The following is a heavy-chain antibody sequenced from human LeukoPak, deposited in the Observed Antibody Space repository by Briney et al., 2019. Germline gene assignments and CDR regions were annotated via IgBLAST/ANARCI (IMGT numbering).Heavy chain of an antibody. V-gene: IGHV2-5*01. J-gene: IGHJ4*02. CDR1: GFSLSTSGVG. CDR3: ARSRNYDFWSGHDY. D-gene: IGHD3-3*01. CDR2: IYWNDDK. Sequence: SGPTLVKPTQTLTLTCAFSGFSLSTSGVGVGWIRQPPGKALEWLALIYWNDDKRHSPSLKSRLTITKDTSKNQVVLTMTNMDPVDTATYYCARSRNYDFWSGHDYWGQGTLVTVSS.